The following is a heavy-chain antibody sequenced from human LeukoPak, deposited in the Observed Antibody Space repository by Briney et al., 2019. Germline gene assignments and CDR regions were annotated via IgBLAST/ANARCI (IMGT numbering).Heavy chain of an antibody. CDR2: ISGSGGST. V-gene: IGHV3-23*01. Sequence: GGSLRLSCAASRFTFSSYAMSWVRQAPGKGLEWVSAISGSGGSTNYADSVKGRFTISRDNSKNTLYPQMNSLRAEDTAVYYCAKSQRSGGGIWYFDYWGQGTLVTVSS. J-gene: IGHJ4*02. CDR1: RFTFSSYA. D-gene: IGHD3-16*01. CDR3: AKSQRSGGGIWYFDY.